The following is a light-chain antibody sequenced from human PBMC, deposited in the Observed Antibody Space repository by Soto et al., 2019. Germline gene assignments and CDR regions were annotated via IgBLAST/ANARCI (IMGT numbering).Light chain of an antibody. CDR3: AVWDDSLSNWV. CDR2: RNN. J-gene: IGLJ3*02. V-gene: IGLV1-47*01. CDR1: SSNIGTKY. Sequence: QSVLTQPPSASGTPGQRVTISCSGSSSNIGTKYVFWYQHLPGTAPKLLIYRNNQRPSGVPDRFSGSKSGTSASLAISGLRSEDEAEYYCAVWDDSLSNWVFGGGTKLTVL.